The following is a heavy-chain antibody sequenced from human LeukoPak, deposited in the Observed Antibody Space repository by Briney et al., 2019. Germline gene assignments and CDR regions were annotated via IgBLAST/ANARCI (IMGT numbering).Heavy chain of an antibody. V-gene: IGHV4-38-2*01. CDR1: GYSISSGYY. CDR3: ARGGYSFVRYHFDY. Sequence: SETLSLTCAVSGYSISSGYYWGWIRQPPRKGLEWIGTTYHSGSTYYNPSLKSRVTISVDTSKNQFSLKLSSVTAADTAVYYCARGGYSFVRYHFDYWGQGTLVTVSS. D-gene: IGHD5-18*01. CDR2: TYHSGST. J-gene: IGHJ4*02.